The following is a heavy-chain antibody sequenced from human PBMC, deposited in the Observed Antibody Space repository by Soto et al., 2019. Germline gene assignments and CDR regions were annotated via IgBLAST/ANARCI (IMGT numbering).Heavy chain of an antibody. D-gene: IGHD2-2*01. J-gene: IGHJ3*02. CDR2: FDPEDGET. V-gene: IGHV1-24*01. CDR3: ASTSNRGIVVVPAAISAFDI. CDR1: GYTLTELS. Sequence: ASVKVSCKVSGYTLTELSMHWVRQAPGKGLEWMGGFDPEDGETIYAQKFQGRVTMTEDTSTDTAYMELSSLRAEDTAVYYCASTSNRGIVVVPAAISAFDIWGQGTMVTVSS.